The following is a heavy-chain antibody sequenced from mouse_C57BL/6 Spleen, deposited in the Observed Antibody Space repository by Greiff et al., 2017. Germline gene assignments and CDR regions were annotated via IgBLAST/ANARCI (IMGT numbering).Heavy chain of an antibody. D-gene: IGHD1-1*01. V-gene: IGHV1-82*01. J-gene: IGHJ3*01. CDR3: ARDGDYGNRSPFPT. CDR2: IYPGDGDT. Sequence: QVQLQQSSPELFKPGASVQISCKASGYPFSRSCMTWVTQRPGKGLEWIGRIYPGDGDTNYNGKLKGKATLTAEKSSSTAYMQLSSLTSEDSAVYFCARDGDYGNRSPFPTWGHGALV. CDR1: GYPFSRSC.